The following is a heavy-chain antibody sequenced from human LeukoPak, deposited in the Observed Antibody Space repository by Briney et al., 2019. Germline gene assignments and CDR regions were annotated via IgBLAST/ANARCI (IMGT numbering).Heavy chain of an antibody. D-gene: IGHD2-2*02. J-gene: IGHJ4*02. CDR1: GFTFSDYG. CDR2: IDDTSGAI. Sequence: GGSLRLSCEASGFTFSDYGMNWVRQSPGKGLEWISYIDDTSGAIYYADSVKGRFAISRDNAKNSLYLQMNSLRAEDTAVYYCARVALYCSSTSCYRAGFDYWGQGTLVTVSS. CDR3: ARVALYCSSTSCYRAGFDY. V-gene: IGHV3-48*04.